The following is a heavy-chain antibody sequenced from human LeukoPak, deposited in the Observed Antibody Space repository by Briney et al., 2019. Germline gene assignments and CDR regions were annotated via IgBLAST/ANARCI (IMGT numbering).Heavy chain of an antibody. D-gene: IGHD3-10*01. V-gene: IGHV3-23*01. CDR3: AKEREYGSGSLNREAVWGGYDC. CDR1: GFTFSSYA. J-gene: IGHJ4*02. Sequence: PGGSLRLSCAASGFTFSSYAMSWVRQAPGKGLEWVSGISGSGGSTYHADSVKGRFTISRGNSKNTLYLQMTSLRAEDTAVYYCAKEREYGSGSLNREAVWGGYDCWGQGTLVTVSS. CDR2: ISGSGGST.